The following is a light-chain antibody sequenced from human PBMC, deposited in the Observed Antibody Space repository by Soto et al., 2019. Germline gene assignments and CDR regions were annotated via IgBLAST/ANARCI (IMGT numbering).Light chain of an antibody. CDR3: QQTDSYPST. CDR2: AAS. V-gene: IGKV1-13*02. J-gene: IGKJ4*01. CDR1: QVINSF. Sequence: AIQLTQSPSSLSASVGDRVTITCRASQVINSFLAWYQQKPGKAPKLLIYAASSLQTGVPSRFPGSGSATDFTLTINSLQPEDFATYYGQQTDSYPSTFGGGTKVDIK.